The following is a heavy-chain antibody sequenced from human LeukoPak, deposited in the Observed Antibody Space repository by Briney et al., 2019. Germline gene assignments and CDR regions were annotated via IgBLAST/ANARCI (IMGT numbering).Heavy chain of an antibody. CDR2: ISWNSGDT. D-gene: IGHD2-2*01. J-gene: IGHJ4*02. CDR1: GFTFDDYA. V-gene: IGHV3-9*01. CDR3: AKDICSSAGCHELGY. Sequence: GGSLRLSCAASGFTFDDYAMYWVRQAPGKGLEWVSGISWNSGDTGYADSVRGRFTISRDNAKSSLYLQMNSLRNEDTAFYYCAKDICSSAGCHELGYWGRGTLVTVSS.